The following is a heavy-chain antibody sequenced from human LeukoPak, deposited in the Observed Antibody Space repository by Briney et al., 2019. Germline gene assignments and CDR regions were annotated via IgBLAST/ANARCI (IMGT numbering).Heavy chain of an antibody. CDR1: GFTFSSYE. V-gene: IGHV3-48*03. CDR2: IGSSGSTV. D-gene: IGHD4-23*01. Sequence: GGTLRLSCAASGFTFSSYEMNWVRQAPGKGLEWVSYIGSSGSTVYYADSVKGRFTISRDNAKNSLYMQMESLRDEDTAIYYCARDTLEYSNSPDALDIWGQGTMVTVSS. J-gene: IGHJ3*02. CDR3: ARDTLEYSNSPDALDI.